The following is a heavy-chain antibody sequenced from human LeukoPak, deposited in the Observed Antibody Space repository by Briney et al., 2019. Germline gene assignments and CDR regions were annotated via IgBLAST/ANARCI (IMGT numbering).Heavy chain of an antibody. J-gene: IGHJ6*03. CDR3: ARVYYYDSSGYYPADYSMDV. CDR2: INPNSGGT. Sequence: GASVKVSCKASGYTFTSYYMHWVRQAPGQGLEWMGWINPNSGGTNYAQKFQGRVTMTRDTSISTAYMELSRLRSDDTAAYYCARVYYYDSSGYYPADYSMDVWGKGTTVTISS. V-gene: IGHV1-2*02. D-gene: IGHD3-22*01. CDR1: GYTFTSYY.